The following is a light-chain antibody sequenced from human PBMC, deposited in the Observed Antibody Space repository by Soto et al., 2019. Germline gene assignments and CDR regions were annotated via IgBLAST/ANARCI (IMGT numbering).Light chain of an antibody. J-gene: IGLJ3*02. CDR1: SSDVGAYKY. CDR2: EVS. V-gene: IGLV2-8*01. CDR3: TSYVGSNIWV. Sequence: QSALTQPPSASGSPGQSVTISCTGTSSDVGAYKYVSWYQQYPGKAPKLMIYEVSKRHSGGPDRLSGSKSGNTASLTVSGLQAEDEADYYCTSYVGSNIWVFGGGTQLTVL.